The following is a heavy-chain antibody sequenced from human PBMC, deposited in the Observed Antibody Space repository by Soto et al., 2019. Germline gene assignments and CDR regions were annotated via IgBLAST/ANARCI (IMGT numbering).Heavy chain of an antibody. CDR1: GFTVNNYA. J-gene: IGHJ4*02. Sequence: PGGSTRLSCAASGFTVNNYAMNWVRQAPGKGLEWVATISATGGSTYYADSVKGRFTISRDNSKNTLYLQMNGLRVEDTAVYYCAKDRLAGNFDYWGQGTQVT. CDR3: AKDRLAGNFDY. CDR2: ISATGGST. V-gene: IGHV3-23*01.